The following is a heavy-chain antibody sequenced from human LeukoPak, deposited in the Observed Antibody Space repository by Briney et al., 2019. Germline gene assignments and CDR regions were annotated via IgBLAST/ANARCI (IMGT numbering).Heavy chain of an antibody. D-gene: IGHD5-18*01. CDR3: ARNRRGYSYGTLFYFDY. Sequence: PSETLSLTCAVSGYSISSGYYWGWIRQPPGKGLEWIGSIYHSGSTYYNPSLKSRVTISVDTSKNQFSLSLRSVTAADTAVYFCARNRRGYSYGTLFYFDYWGRGTLVSVSS. J-gene: IGHJ4*02. CDR1: GYSISSGYY. CDR2: IYHSGST. V-gene: IGHV4-38-2*01.